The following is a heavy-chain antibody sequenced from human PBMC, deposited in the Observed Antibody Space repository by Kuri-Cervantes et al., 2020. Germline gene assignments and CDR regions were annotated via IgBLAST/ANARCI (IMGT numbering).Heavy chain of an antibody. CDR1: GGSISSYY. D-gene: IGHD4-17*01. CDR2: IYYSGST. V-gene: IGHV4-59*12. Sequence: GSLRLSCTVSGGSISSYYWSWIRQPPGKGLEWIGYIYYSGSTNYNPSLKSRVTISVDKSKNQFSLKLSSVTAADTAVYYCARAVTNIRFSMRDAFDIWGQGTMVTVSS. CDR3: ARAVTNIRFSMRDAFDI. J-gene: IGHJ3*02.